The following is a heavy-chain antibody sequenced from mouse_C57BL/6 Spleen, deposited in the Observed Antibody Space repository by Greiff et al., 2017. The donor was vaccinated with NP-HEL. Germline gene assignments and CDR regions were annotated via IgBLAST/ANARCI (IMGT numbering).Heavy chain of an antibody. V-gene: IGHV5-6*01. D-gene: IGHD2-5*01. CDR1: GFTFSSYG. J-gene: IGHJ3*01. Sequence: EVKLMESGGDLVKPGGSLKLSCAASGFTFSSYGMSWVRQTPDKRLEWVATISSGDSYTYYPDSVKGRFTIARDNAKNTLNLQMGSLKSEDTAMQYCARDGYSNRGFAYWGQGTLVTVSA. CDR3: ARDGYSNRGFAY. CDR2: ISSGDSYT.